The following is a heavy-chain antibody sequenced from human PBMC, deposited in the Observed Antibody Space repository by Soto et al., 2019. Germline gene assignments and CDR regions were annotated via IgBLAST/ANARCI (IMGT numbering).Heavy chain of an antibody. V-gene: IGHV2-5*02. CDR2: IYRDDDK. D-gene: IGHD2-15*01. J-gene: IGHJ6*02. CDR1: GFSLSTSGVG. Sequence: QITLKESGPTLVKPTQTLTLTCTFSGFSLSTSGVGVAWIRHPPGKALEWLALIYRDDDKRYRPSLESRLTMTKDTSKYQVVLTMTNMDSVDTATYYCAYLPCSGGSCYCCSFSGIAVWGQGTTVTVSS. CDR3: AYLPCSGGSCYCCSFSGIAV.